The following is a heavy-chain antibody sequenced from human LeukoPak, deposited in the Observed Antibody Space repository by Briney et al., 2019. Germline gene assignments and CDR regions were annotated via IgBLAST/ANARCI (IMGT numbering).Heavy chain of an antibody. D-gene: IGHD5-24*01. Sequence: SDTLSLTCAVSGGSNSSGGYSGLWIRQPPGKGLEGSGHIYQSGSPCCNPYLKSRVTRRVDRSINQFYMKLSSVIAAETAVYYCAKGEDGYNWGIFDPWGQGTLVTVSS. V-gene: IGHV4-30-2*01. J-gene: IGHJ5*02. CDR2: IYQSGSP. CDR1: GGSNSSGGYS. CDR3: AKGEDGYNWGIFDP.